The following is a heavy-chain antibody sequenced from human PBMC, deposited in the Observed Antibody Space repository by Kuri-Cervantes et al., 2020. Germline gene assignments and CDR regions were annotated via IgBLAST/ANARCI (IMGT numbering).Heavy chain of an antibody. Sequence: ASVKVSCKASGYTFTSYDINWVRQATGQGLEWVGWMNPNSGNTGYAQKFQGRVTMTRNTSISTAYMELSSLRSEDTAVYYCARAPYNYYYDSSGQANDYWGQGTLVTVSS. CDR2: MNPNSGNT. CDR3: ARAPYNYYYDSSGQANDY. J-gene: IGHJ4*02. CDR1: GYTFTSYD. D-gene: IGHD3-22*01. V-gene: IGHV1-8*02.